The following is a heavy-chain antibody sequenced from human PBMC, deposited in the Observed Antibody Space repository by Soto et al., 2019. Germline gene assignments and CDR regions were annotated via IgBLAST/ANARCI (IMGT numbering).Heavy chain of an antibody. Sequence: QVQLQESGPGLVKPSGTRPPPALVLGGRSTGAIWWTWVPRPPGGGLEWIGEISHSGITNYKASLKSRVTMSVDKTKNDVSLKLTSVTAADTAVYYCARVLRGWFDPWGQGTPVTVSS. J-gene: IGHJ5*02. V-gene: IGHV4-4*02. CDR1: GGRSTGAIW. CDR3: ARVLRGWFDP. CDR2: ISHSGIT.